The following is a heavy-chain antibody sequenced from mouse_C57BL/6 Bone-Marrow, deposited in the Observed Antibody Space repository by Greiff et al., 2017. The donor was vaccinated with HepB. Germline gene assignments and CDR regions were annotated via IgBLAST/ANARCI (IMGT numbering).Heavy chain of an antibody. CDR1: GYTFTSYW. Sequence: QVQLQQPGAELVKPGASVKLSCKASGYTFTSYWMQWVKQRPGQGLERIGEIDPSDSYTNYNQKFKGKATLTVDTSSSTAYMQLSSLTSEDSEVYYCARYYYGNPYYFDYWGQGTTLTVSS. D-gene: IGHD1-1*01. V-gene: IGHV1-50*01. CDR2: IDPSDSYT. CDR3: ARYYYGNPYYFDY. J-gene: IGHJ2*01.